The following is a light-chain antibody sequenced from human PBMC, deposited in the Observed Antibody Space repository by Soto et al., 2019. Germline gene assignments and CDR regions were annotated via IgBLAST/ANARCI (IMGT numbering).Light chain of an antibody. CDR2: EAT. V-gene: IGLV2-14*01. J-gene: IGLJ1*01. CDR1: SSDVGGYKY. Sequence: QSALTQPASVSGSPGQSITISCTGTSSDVGGYKYVSWYQQYPGKAPKLIIYEATNRPSGVSNRFSGSKSGNTASLTISGLQAEDEADYYCSSYAGSNKSVFGTGTKLTVL. CDR3: SSYAGSNKSV.